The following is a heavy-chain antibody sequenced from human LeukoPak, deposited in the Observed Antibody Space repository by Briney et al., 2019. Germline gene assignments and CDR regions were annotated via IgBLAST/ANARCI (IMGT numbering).Heavy chain of an antibody. J-gene: IGHJ4*02. V-gene: IGHV5-51*01. CDR2: IYPGDSET. CDR1: GYIFSSHF. Sequence: GESLKISCQASGYIFSSHFIAWVRPMPGKGLEWMEIIYPGDSETRYSPSFRGQVTISADRSTNTAYLQWSSLKASDTAMYYCARRIAVAGTAYYFDYWGQGTLVTVSS. D-gene: IGHD6-19*01. CDR3: ARRIAVAGTAYYFDY.